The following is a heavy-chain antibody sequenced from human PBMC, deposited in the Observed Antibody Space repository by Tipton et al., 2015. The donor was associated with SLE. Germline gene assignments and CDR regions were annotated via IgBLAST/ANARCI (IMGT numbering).Heavy chain of an antibody. Sequence: FLRLSCAASGFTFRTYTMKWVRQAPGKGLEWVSSITKSSTYLYYADSVKGRFTISRDDAKSSLYLQMNSLRVEDTAVYYCASDEYGEAGTDYWGQGTLVTVSS. D-gene: IGHD4/OR15-4a*01. V-gene: IGHV3-21*01. J-gene: IGHJ4*02. CDR2: ITKSSTYL. CDR3: ASDEYGEAGTDY. CDR1: GFTFRTYT.